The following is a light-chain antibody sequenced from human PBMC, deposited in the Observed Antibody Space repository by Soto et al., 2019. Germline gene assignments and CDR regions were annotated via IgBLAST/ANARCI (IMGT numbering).Light chain of an antibody. J-gene: IGKJ5*01. CDR1: QSVSSSY. CDR2: GAS. Sequence: DIVLAQVSRSLCLPPGERATLSWRASQSVSSSYLAWYQQKPGQAPRLLIYGASSRATGIPDRFSGSGSGTDFTLTISRLEPEDFAVYYCQQYGSSPITFGQGTRLEIK. V-gene: IGKV3-20*01. CDR3: QQYGSSPIT.